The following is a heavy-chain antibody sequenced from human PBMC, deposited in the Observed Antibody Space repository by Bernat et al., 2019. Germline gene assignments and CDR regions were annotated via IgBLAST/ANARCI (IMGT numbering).Heavy chain of an antibody. Sequence: EVQLVESGGGLVQPGGSLRLSCAASGFTFSSYAMSWVRQAPGKGLEWVSAISGSGGSTYYADSVKGRFTISRDNSKNTLYLQMNSLRAEDTAVYYCAKAHWYYYDSSGYTRYFDYWGQGTLVTVSS. CDR3: AKAHWYYYDSSGYTRYFDY. V-gene: IGHV3-23*04. D-gene: IGHD3-22*01. CDR2: ISGSGGST. CDR1: GFTFSSYA. J-gene: IGHJ4*02.